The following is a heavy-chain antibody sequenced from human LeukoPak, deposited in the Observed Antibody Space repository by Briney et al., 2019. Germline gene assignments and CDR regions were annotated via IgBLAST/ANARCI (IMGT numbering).Heavy chain of an antibody. CDR1: GGSISSSNW. D-gene: IGHD2-15*01. CDR2: IYLRGNT. CDR3: AREAVVVVAPGAFDI. Sequence: NPSGTLSLTCAISGGSISSSNWWTWVRQPPGKGLEWVGEIYLRGNTNYNPSLKSRVTISVDKSKNQFSLKLSSVTAADTAVYYCAREAVVVVAPGAFDIWGQGTMVTVSS. V-gene: IGHV4-4*02. J-gene: IGHJ3*02.